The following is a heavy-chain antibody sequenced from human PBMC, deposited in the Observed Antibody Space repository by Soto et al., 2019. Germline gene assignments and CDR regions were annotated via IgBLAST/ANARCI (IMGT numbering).Heavy chain of an antibody. CDR3: ARGQQYYYYYYMDV. V-gene: IGHV3-33*01. J-gene: IGHJ6*03. CDR1: GFTFSSYG. Sequence: GGSLRLSCAASGFTFSSYGMHWVRQAPGKGLEWVAVIWYDGSNKYYADSVKGRFTISRDNSKNTLYLQMNSLRAEDTAVYYCARGQQYYYYYYMDVWGKGTTVTVSS. CDR2: IWYDGSNK.